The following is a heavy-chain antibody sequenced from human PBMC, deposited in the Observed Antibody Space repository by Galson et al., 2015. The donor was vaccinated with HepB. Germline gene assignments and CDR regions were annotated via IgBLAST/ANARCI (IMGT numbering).Heavy chain of an antibody. J-gene: IGHJ4*02. CDR1: GGSISSSNYY. V-gene: IGHV4-39*01. CDR3: ASGRGDGYRYFDY. D-gene: IGHD5-24*01. Sequence: ETLSLTCTVSGGSISSSNYYWGWIRQPPGKGLEWIGSNFYSGSTYYNPSLKGRVTISVETSKNQLSLKVNSVTAADTAFYYCASGRGDGYRYFDYWGQGTLVTVSS. CDR2: NFYSGST.